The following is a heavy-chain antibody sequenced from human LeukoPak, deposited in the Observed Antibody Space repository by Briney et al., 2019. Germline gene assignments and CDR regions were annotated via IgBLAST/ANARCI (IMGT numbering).Heavy chain of an antibody. Sequence: ASETLSLTCIVSGGSTSSSDYFWGWIRQTPGKGLEWIVSINHSGHINYNPSLKSRVTISVDTSKNQFSLKLNSVTAADTAVYYCARHRMPHHYWYFDLWGRGTLVTVSS. V-gene: IGHV4-39*01. D-gene: IGHD2-2*01. CDR1: GGSTSSSDYF. CDR3: ARHRMPHHYWYFDL. CDR2: INHSGHI. J-gene: IGHJ2*01.